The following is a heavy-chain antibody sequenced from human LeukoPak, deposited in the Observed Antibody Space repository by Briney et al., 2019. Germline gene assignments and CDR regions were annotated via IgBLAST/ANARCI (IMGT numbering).Heavy chain of an antibody. J-gene: IGHJ4*02. CDR2: IYYSGST. D-gene: IGHD3-10*01. CDR1: GGSISSYY. CDR3: ARGRVTMVRGLYRDYFDY. V-gene: IGHV4-59*12. Sequence: SETLSLTCTVSGGSISSYYWSWIRQPPGKGLEWIGYIYYSGSTNYNPSLKSRVTISVDTSKDQFSLKMDSVTAADTAVYYCARGRVTMVRGLYRDYFDYWGQGTLVTVSS.